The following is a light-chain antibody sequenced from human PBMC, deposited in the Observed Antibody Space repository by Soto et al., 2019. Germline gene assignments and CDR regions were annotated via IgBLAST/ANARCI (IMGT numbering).Light chain of an antibody. CDR3: QQYNSYWT. J-gene: IGKJ1*01. CDR2: DAS. V-gene: IGKV1-5*01. CDR1: QSITTW. Sequence: GDRVVITCRASQSITTWLAWYQQKPAKAPKLLIHDASSLESGVPSRFSGSGSGTEFTLTISSLHPDDFATYYCQQYNSYWTFGQGTKVDIK.